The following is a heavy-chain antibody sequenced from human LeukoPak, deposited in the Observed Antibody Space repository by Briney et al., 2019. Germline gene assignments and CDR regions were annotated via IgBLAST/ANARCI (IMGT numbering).Heavy chain of an antibody. CDR2: INPSGGST. Sequence: ASVKVSCKASGYTFTSYYMYWVRQAPGQGLEWMGIINPSGGSTSYAQKFQGRVTMTRDTSTSTVYMELSSLRSEDTAVYYCARDKRINYDILTGYYWYYYYYGMDVWGKGTTVTVSS. J-gene: IGHJ6*04. CDR1: GYTFTSYY. V-gene: IGHV1-46*01. D-gene: IGHD3-9*01. CDR3: ARDKRINYDILTGYYWYYYYYGMDV.